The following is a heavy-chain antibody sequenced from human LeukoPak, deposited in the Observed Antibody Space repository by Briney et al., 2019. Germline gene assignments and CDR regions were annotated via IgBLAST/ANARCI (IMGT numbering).Heavy chain of an antibody. CDR3: ARGRGCSGGSCYNDY. D-gene: IGHD2-15*01. CDR1: GFTFSSYT. CDR2: ITSSSSGI. V-gene: IGHV3-48*02. J-gene: IGHJ4*02. Sequence: GGSLRLSCAASGFTFSSYTMNWVRQAPGKGLEWVSYITSSSSGIYYSDSVKGRFAISRDNAKNSLYLQMNSLRDEDTAVYYCARGRGCSGGSCYNDYWGQGTLVTVSS.